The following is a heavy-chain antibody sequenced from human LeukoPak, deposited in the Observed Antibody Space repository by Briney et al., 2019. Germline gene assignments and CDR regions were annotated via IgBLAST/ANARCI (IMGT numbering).Heavy chain of an antibody. CDR2: VYYSGSA. D-gene: IGHD3-10*01. Sequence: SETLSLTCTVSGGSISSSSYYWGWIRQPPGKGLDWIGNVYYSGSAYYNPSLKSRVTISVDTSKNQFSLKLSAVTAADTAVYFCASVRRGFGESSKYYSYYYMDVWGNGTTVIISS. V-gene: IGHV4-39*01. CDR1: GGSISSSSYY. CDR3: ASVRRGFGESSKYYSYYYMDV. J-gene: IGHJ6*03.